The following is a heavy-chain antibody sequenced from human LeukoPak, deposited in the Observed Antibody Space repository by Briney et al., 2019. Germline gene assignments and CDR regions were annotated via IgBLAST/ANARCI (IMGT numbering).Heavy chain of an antibody. CDR3: ARGLRFLEWFIAFDI. J-gene: IGHJ3*02. V-gene: IGHV1-69*13. CDR2: IIPIFGTA. Sequence: SVKVSCKASGGTFSSYAISWVRQAPGQGLEWMGGIIPIFGTANYAQKFQGRVTITADESTSTAYMELSSLRSEDTAVYYCARGLRFLEWFIAFDIWGQGTMVTVSS. CDR1: GGTFSSYA. D-gene: IGHD3-3*01.